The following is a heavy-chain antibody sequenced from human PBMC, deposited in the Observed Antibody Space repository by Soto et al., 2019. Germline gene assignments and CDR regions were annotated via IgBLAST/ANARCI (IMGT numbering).Heavy chain of an antibody. Sequence: GGSLRLSCAASGFTFSSYSMNWVRQAPGKGLEWVSYISSSSSTIYYADSVKGRFTISRDNAKNLLYLQMNSLRDEDTAVYYCARDAFGGYFDWLLYPYYGMDVWGQGTTVTVSS. CDR2: ISSSSSTI. J-gene: IGHJ6*02. V-gene: IGHV3-48*02. CDR1: GFTFSSYS. D-gene: IGHD3-9*01. CDR3: ARDAFGGYFDWLLYPYYGMDV.